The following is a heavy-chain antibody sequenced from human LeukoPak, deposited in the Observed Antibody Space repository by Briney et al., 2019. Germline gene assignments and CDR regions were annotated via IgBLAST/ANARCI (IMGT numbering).Heavy chain of an antibody. CDR1: GFTFSNYA. Sequence: GGSLRLSCVASGFTFSNYAMHWVRQAPGKGLEWVAVISYGGSNKFYADSVKGRFTVSRDNSKNTLYLQMDSLRAEDTAIYYCTRKTPGRTPFDYWGQGILVTVSS. J-gene: IGHJ4*02. D-gene: IGHD2-15*01. CDR3: TRKTPGRTPFDY. CDR2: ISYGGSNK. V-gene: IGHV3-30*04.